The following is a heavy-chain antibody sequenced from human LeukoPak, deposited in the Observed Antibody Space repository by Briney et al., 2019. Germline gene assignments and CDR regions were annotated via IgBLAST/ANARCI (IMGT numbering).Heavy chain of an antibody. J-gene: IGHJ4*02. Sequence: GGSLRLSCAASGFSFSTYYVNWVRQAPGKGLEWVSCISSSSTYIYYADSVRGRFAISRDNAKNSLYLQMNSLRADDTAVYYCVREDHGSFDYWGQGSLVTVSS. CDR2: ISSSSTYI. CDR1: GFSFSTYY. CDR3: VREDHGSFDY. V-gene: IGHV3-21*01.